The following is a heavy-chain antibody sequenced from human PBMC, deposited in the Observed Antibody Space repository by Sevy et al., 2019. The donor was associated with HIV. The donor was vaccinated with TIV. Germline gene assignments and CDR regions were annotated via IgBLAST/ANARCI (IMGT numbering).Heavy chain of an antibody. J-gene: IGHJ3*02. CDR1: GGSISSGGYY. CDR3: ARETRYYDYVWGIDAFDI. D-gene: IGHD3-16*01. Sequence: SETLSLTCTVSGGSISSGGYYWSWIRQHPGKGLEWIGYIYYSGSTYYNPSLKSRVTISVDTSKNQFSLKLSSVTAADTDVYYCARETRYYDYVWGIDAFDIWGQGTMVTVSS. CDR2: IYYSGST. V-gene: IGHV4-31*03.